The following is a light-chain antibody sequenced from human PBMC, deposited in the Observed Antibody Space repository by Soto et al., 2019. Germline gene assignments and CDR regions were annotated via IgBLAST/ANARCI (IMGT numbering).Light chain of an antibody. Sequence: DIQMSQSPSSLSASVGDRITITCRASQSLGDYLNWYQQKPGMAPTLLIYRTSTVQSGIPSRFSGSGSGTQFNLTISGLRPEDFATYFCQQGQATHYTFGQGT. CDR1: QSLGDY. CDR2: RTS. V-gene: IGKV1-39*01. CDR3: QQGQATHYT. J-gene: IGKJ2*01.